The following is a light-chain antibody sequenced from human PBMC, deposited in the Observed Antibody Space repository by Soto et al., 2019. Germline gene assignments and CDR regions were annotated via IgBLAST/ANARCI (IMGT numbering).Light chain of an antibody. V-gene: IGKV3-15*01. Sequence: EILMTQSPATLSVSPGERATLSCRASQSVSSNLAWYQQKPGQAPRLLIYGASTRANGIPARFSGSGSGTDFTLTISSLEPEDVAVYYCQQRSNWPPVTFGQGTKVDIK. J-gene: IGKJ1*01. CDR2: GAS. CDR3: QQRSNWPPVT. CDR1: QSVSSN.